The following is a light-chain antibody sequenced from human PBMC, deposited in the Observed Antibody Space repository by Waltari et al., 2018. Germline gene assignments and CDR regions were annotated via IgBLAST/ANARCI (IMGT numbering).Light chain of an antibody. V-gene: IGKV4-1*01. J-gene: IGKJ2*03. Sequence: EMTQSPDSLPVSLGQRATINCKSSQSVLYNFNNKNYLAWFQLKPGKPPKLLIRWASTREPGVPDRFNGSGSGTDFTLTISSLQTEDVAVYYCQQYLTLPYSFGQGTKLEIK. CDR3: QQYLTLPYS. CDR1: QSVLYNFNNKNY. CDR2: WAS.